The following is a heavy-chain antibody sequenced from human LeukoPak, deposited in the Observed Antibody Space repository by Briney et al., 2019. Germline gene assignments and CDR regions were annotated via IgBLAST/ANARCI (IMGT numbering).Heavy chain of an antibody. J-gene: IGHJ4*02. Sequence: GGSLRLSCVASGFTFSSPAMSWVRQTPGKGLECVSSITPSGDGTYYAASVKGRFTISRDNSKNTLYLQMDSLRADDAAKYYCAKDSPVATWWGQGTLVTVSS. CDR2: ITPSGDGT. CDR1: GFTFSSPA. CDR3: AKDSPVATW. D-gene: IGHD1-26*01. V-gene: IGHV3-23*01.